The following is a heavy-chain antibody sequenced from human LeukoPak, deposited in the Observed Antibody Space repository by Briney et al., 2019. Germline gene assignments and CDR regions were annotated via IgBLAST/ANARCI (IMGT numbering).Heavy chain of an antibody. D-gene: IGHD2-2*01. CDR2: ISSSSSYI. CDR3: ASADAYAFDI. V-gene: IGHV3-21*01. CDR1: GFTFSSYS. Sequence: GGSLRLSCAASGFTFSSYSMNWVRQAPGKGLEWVSSISSSSSYIYYVDSVKGRFTISRDNAKNSLYLQMNSLRAEDTAVYYCASADAYAFDIWGQGTMVTVSS. J-gene: IGHJ3*02.